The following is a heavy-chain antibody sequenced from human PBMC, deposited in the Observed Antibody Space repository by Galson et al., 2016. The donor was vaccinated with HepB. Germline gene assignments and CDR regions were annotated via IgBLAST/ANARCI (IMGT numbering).Heavy chain of an antibody. V-gene: IGHV4-59*01. CDR1: GGSISHYY. J-gene: IGHJ6*02. CDR2: IFYTGST. Sequence: ETLSLTCTVSGGSISHYYWSWVRQPPGKGLEWIGCIFYTGSTTYSPSLKSRVIMSVDTSKKQISLKLSSVTAADTAVYYCARTNCTGGSCDDWYYHFGMDVWGQGTTVTVSS. D-gene: IGHD2-15*01. CDR3: ARTNCTGGSCDDWYYHFGMDV.